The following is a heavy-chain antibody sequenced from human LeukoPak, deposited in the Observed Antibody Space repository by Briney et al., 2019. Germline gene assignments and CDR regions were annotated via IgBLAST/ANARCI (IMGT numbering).Heavy chain of an antibody. V-gene: IGHV3-11*04. CDR3: ARVVSENSGYLGY. D-gene: IGHD3-22*01. CDR2: ISTSGSTI. CDR1: GFTFSDYY. J-gene: IGHJ4*02. Sequence: GGSLRLSCAASGFTFSDYYMSWIRQSPGNGLEWVSYISTSGSTIYYADSVKGRFTVSRDNAKNSLFLQMNSLRAEDTAVHYCARVVSENSGYLGYWGQGTLVTVSS.